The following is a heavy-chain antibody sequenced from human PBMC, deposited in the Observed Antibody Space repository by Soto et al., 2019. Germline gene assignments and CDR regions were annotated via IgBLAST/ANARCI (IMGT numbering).Heavy chain of an antibody. CDR3: AREVGIAYDY. J-gene: IGHJ4*02. CDR1: GYTFTSYA. V-gene: IGHV1-3*01. CDR2: INASNGNT. Sequence: QVQLVQSGAEVKKPGASVKVSCKASGYTFTSYAMHWVRQAPGQRLEWMGWINASNGNTKYSQKFQGRVTITRDTSASTAYMELSSLRSEDTAVYYCAREVGIAYDYWGQGTLVTVSS. D-gene: IGHD6-13*01.